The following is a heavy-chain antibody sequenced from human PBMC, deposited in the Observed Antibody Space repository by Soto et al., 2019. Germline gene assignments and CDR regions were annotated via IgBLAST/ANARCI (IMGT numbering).Heavy chain of an antibody. V-gene: IGHV1-69*06. CDR2: IIPIFNST. Sequence: SEKVSCQVSGSRFSNYVISWVRQAPGHGLEWVGRIIPIFNSTKYAQSFQGRVTITADKSTSTASLELSSLRSDDTAVYYCAREGRGKKAGYNGLVSLGYWGQGTLVTVSS. CDR1: GSRFSNYV. D-gene: IGHD2-2*02. CDR3: AREGRGKKAGYNGLVSLGY. J-gene: IGHJ4*02.